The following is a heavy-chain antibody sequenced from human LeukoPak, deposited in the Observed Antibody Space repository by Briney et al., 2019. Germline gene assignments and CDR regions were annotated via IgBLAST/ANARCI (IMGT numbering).Heavy chain of an antibody. CDR3: ARGVTGYYDFWSGYSRSWFDP. Sequence: TPGGSLRLSCAASGFTFSDYYMSWIRQAPGKGLEWVSYISSSGSTIYYADSVKGRFTISRDNAKNLLYLQMNSLRAEDTAVYYCARGVTGYYDFWSGYSRSWFDPWGQGTLVTVSS. J-gene: IGHJ5*02. D-gene: IGHD3-3*01. V-gene: IGHV3-11*04. CDR1: GFTFSDYY. CDR2: ISSSGSTI.